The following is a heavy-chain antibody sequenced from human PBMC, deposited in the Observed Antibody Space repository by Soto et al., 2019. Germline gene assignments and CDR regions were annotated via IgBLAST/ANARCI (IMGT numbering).Heavy chain of an antibody. V-gene: IGHV4-34*01. D-gene: IGHD1-26*01. J-gene: IGHJ6*02. CDR2: INHSGST. CDR3: ARGTTRGSYYCYYYGMDV. Sequence: SETLSLTCAVYGGSFSGYYWSWIRQPPGKGLEWIGEINHSGSTNYNPSLKSRVTISVDTSKNQFSLKLSSVTAADTAVYYCARGTTRGSYYCYYYGMDVWGQGTTVTVSS. CDR1: GGSFSGYY.